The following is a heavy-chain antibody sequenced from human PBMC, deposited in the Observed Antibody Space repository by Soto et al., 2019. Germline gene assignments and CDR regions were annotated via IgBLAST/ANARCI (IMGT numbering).Heavy chain of an antibody. J-gene: IGHJ4*01. CDR2: VSAYNGES. V-gene: IGHV1-18*01. D-gene: IGHD6-6*01. Sequence: QVQLVQSGAEVKKPGASVKVSCKASGYTFTNYGINWVRQAPGQGLEWLGWVSAYNGESRYAQRVQARVIMTTDTSTTTAYMELRSLRSDDTAVYYCSRVTSIPASGDYWGQGTLVTVSS. CDR1: GYTFTNYG. CDR3: SRVTSIPASGDY.